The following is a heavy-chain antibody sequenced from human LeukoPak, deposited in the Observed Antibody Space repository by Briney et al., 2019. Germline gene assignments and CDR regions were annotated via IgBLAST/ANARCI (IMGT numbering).Heavy chain of an antibody. CDR1: RFTLSNSW. V-gene: IGHV3-74*01. D-gene: IGHD3-10*01. CDR3: ANSYSPPHY. Sequence: GGSLRLSCAASRFTLSNSWMHWVRQAPGKRLVWVSLINTDGSVTTYADSVRGRFTISRDNAKNTLYLQKNSLRAEDSALYYGANSYSPPHYWGQGTLVTVSS. CDR2: INTDGSVT. J-gene: IGHJ4*02.